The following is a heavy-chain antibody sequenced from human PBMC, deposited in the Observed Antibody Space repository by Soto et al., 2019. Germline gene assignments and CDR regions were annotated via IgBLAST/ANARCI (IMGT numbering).Heavy chain of an antibody. CDR1: RGSISSDY. V-gene: IGHV4-59*08. CDR3: TRHWALASMGF. J-gene: IGHJ4*02. CDR2: IYYSGSI. D-gene: IGHD3-16*01. Sequence: PSETLSLTCTISRGSISSDYWSWIRQPPGKGLEWIGFIYYSGSINYNPSFESRVAISVDTSKNQFSLNLTSVTAADTAGYYCTRHWALASMGFWGQVNVLTVSS.